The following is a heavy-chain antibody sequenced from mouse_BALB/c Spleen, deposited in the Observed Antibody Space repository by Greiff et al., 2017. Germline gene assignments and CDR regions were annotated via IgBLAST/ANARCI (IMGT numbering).Heavy chain of an antibody. J-gene: IGHJ2*01. CDR2: IYPYNGGT. Sequence: EVKLQESGPELVKPGASVKISCKASGYTFTDYNMHWVKQSHGKSLEWIGYIYPYNGGTGYNQKFKSKATLTVDNSSSTAYMELRSLTSEDSAVYYCARLVIPTVVAMDYWGQGTTLTVSS. CDR1: GYTFTDYN. V-gene: IGHV1S29*02. D-gene: IGHD1-1*01. CDR3: ARLVIPTVVAMDY.